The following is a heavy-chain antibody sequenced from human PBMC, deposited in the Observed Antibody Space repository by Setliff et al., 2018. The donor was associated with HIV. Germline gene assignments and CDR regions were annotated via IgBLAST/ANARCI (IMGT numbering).Heavy chain of an antibody. Sequence: KTSETLSLTCAVYGGSFSGHYWSWIRQPPGKGLEWIGEINHSGTTNYNPSLKSRVIMSIDTSKNQFSLKLTSVTAADTAVYHCATVIGWNDATDCWGQGTLVTVSS. CDR1: GGSFSGHY. D-gene: IGHD1-1*01. CDR3: ATVIGWNDATDC. CDR2: INHSGTT. J-gene: IGHJ4*02. V-gene: IGHV4-34*01.